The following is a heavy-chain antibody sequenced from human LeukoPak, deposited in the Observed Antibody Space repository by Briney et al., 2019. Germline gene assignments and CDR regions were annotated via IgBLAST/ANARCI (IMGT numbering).Heavy chain of an antibody. Sequence: EASVKVSCKASGYTFTGDYMHWVRQTPGQGLGWMGWINPNIGATNYAQKFQGRVTMNRAKSISTAYMELSRLRSDDTAVYYCARVVGAGYFDLWGRGTLVTVSS. CDR1: GYTFTGDY. CDR3: ARVVGAGYFDL. CDR2: INPNIGAT. V-gene: IGHV1-2*02. D-gene: IGHD1-26*01. J-gene: IGHJ2*01.